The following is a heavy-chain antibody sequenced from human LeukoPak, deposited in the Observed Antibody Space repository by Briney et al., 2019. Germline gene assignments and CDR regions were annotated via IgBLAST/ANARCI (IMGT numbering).Heavy chain of an antibody. Sequence: SETLSLTCAVYGGSFSGYYWSWIRQPPGKGLEWIGEINHSGSTNYNPSLKSRVTISVDTSKNQFSLKLSSVTAADTAVYYCARRLIAGKNNWFDPWGQGTLVTVSS. CDR2: INHSGST. V-gene: IGHV4-34*01. CDR3: ARRLIAGKNNWFDP. D-gene: IGHD6-13*01. J-gene: IGHJ5*02. CDR1: GGSFSGYY.